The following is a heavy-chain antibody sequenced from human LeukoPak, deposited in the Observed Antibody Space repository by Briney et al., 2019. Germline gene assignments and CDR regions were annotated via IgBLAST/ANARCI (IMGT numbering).Heavy chain of an antibody. CDR3: ARAGQLEGYSYYMDV. V-gene: IGHV3-11*01. Sequence: GGSLRLSCAASGFTFSDYYMSWIRQAPGKGLEWVSYISSSGSTIYYADSVKGRFTIYRDTAKNSLSLKMTRLRAEDTAVYYCARAGQLEGYSYYMDVWGKGTTVTVSS. J-gene: IGHJ6*03. CDR1: GFTFSDYY. CDR2: ISSSGSTI. D-gene: IGHD6-6*01.